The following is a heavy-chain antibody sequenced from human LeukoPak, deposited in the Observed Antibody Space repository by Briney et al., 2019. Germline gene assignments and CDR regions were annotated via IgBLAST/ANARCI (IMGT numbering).Heavy chain of an antibody. V-gene: IGHV3-21*01. CDR2: ISSSSSYI. D-gene: IGHD3-22*01. Sequence: GGSLRLSCAASGFTFSSYSMNWVRQAPGKGLEWVSSISSSSSYIYYADSVKGRFTISRDNAKNSLYLQMNSLRAEDTAVYYCARVAYYDSSGYYYLPYYFDYWGQGTLVTVSS. J-gene: IGHJ4*02. CDR3: ARVAYYDSSGYYYLPYYFDY. CDR1: GFTFSSYS.